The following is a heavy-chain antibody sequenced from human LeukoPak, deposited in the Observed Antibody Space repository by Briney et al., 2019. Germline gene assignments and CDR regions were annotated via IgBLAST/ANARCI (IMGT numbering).Heavy chain of an antibody. CDR1: SGSISNSSYY. J-gene: IGHJ4*02. CDR2: IYYSGST. CDR3: ARHSMSDFWHPFDS. Sequence: PSETLSLTCTVSSGSISNSSYYWGWIRQPPGKGLDWIGSIYYSGSTYYNPSLKSRVTISVDTSKNQFSLKLSSVTAADTAVYYCARHSMSDFWHPFDSWGQGTLVTVSS. V-gene: IGHV4-39*01. D-gene: IGHD3-3*01.